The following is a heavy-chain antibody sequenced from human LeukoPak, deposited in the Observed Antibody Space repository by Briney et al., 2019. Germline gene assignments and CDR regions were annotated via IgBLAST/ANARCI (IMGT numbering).Heavy chain of an antibody. J-gene: IGHJ6*04. CDR2: INPSGGST. CDR3: ARDRGYGSGSPYYYYYYGMDV. CDR1: GYTFTSYY. V-gene: IGHV1-46*01. Sequence: ASVKVSCKASGYTFTSYYMHWVRQAPGQGLEWMGIINPSGGSTSYAQKFQGRVTMTRDTSTSTVYMELSSLRSEDTAVYYCARDRGYGSGSPYYYYYYGMDVWGKGTTVTVSS. D-gene: IGHD3-10*01.